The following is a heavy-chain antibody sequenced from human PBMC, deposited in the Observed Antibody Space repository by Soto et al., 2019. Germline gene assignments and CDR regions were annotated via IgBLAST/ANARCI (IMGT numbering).Heavy chain of an antibody. CDR3: AKDRLVAVAPRYYYYGMDV. CDR1: GFTFSSYG. V-gene: IGHV3-30*18. Sequence: QVQLVESGGGVVQPGRSLRLSCAASGFTFSSYGMHWVRQAPGKGLEWVAVISYDGSNKYYADSVKGRFTISRDNSKNTPYLQMNSLRAEDTAVYYCAKDRLVAVAPRYYYYGMDVWGQGTTVTVSS. CDR2: ISYDGSNK. J-gene: IGHJ6*02. D-gene: IGHD6-19*01.